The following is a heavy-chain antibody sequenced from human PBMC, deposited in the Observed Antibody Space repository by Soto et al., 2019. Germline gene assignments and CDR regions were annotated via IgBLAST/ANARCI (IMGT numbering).Heavy chain of an antibody. CDR1: EFSSISRDC. CDR3: ARARWYDAFTV. CDR2: VYHGGNT. J-gene: IGHJ3*01. D-gene: IGHD2-15*01. V-gene: IGHV4-38-2*02. Sequence: TMRLTCTVAEFSSISRDCWGMIRKHPGKGLEWIGSVYHGGNTYYNPSLKSRVSISIDLSKNQFSLKLTSVTAADTAAYYCARARWYDAFTVWGQGTVVTVSS.